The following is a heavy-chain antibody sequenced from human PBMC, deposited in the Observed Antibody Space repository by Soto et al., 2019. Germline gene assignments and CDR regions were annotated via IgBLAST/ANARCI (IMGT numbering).Heavy chain of an antibody. CDR3: ARSRGSLPSYYYYYGMDV. D-gene: IGHD1-26*01. V-gene: IGHV3-13*04. CDR2: IGTAGDT. Sequence: GGSLRLSCAASGFTFSSYDMHWVRQATGKGLEWVSAIGTAGDTYYPGSVKGRFTISRENAKNSLYLQMNSLRAGDTAVYYCARSRGSLPSYYYYYGMDVWGQGTTVTVS. J-gene: IGHJ6*02. CDR1: GFTFSSYD.